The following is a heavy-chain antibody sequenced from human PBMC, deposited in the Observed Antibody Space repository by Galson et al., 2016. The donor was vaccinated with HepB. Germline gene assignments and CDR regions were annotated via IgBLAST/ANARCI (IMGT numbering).Heavy chain of an antibody. V-gene: IGHV3-23*01. J-gene: IGHJ6*04. D-gene: IGHD3-16*01. CDR2: ITGSASNT. CDR1: GITVSSYV. CDR3: AKGWGDV. Sequence: SLRLSCAASGITVSSYVMSWVRQAPGKGLEWVSGITGSASNTYYADSVRGRFAISRDISENRLFLRMNSLRADDTAVYYCAKGWGDVWGKGTTVTVSS.